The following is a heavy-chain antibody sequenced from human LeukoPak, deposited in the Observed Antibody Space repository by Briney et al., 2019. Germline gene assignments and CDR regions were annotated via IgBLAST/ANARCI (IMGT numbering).Heavy chain of an antibody. J-gene: IGHJ3*02. D-gene: IGHD1-14*01. CDR3: ARIPGNDTFEI. V-gene: IGHV2-70*11. Sequence: SGPALVKPTQTLTLTCTFSGFSLSTSGMCVSWIRQPPGKALEWLARIDWDDDKYYSTSLKARLTISKDTPKNQVVLTMTTMDPVDTAAYYGARIPGNDTFEIWGQGTMVTVSS. CDR2: IDWDDDK. CDR1: GFSLSTSGMC.